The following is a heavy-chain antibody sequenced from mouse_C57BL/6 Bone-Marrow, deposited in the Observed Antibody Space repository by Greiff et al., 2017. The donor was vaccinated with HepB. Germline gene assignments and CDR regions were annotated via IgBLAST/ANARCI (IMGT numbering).Heavy chain of an antibody. CDR3: ARCRGYGYDGLFAY. V-gene: IGHV1-69*01. Sequence: QVQLQQPGAELVMPGASVKLSCKASGYTFTSYWMHWVKQRPGQGLEWIGEIDPSDSYTNDNQKVKGKSTLTVDKSSSTAYMQLSSLTSEDSAVYYCARCRGYGYDGLFAYWGQGTLVTVSA. D-gene: IGHD2-2*01. CDR2: IDPSDSYT. J-gene: IGHJ3*01. CDR1: GYTFTSYW.